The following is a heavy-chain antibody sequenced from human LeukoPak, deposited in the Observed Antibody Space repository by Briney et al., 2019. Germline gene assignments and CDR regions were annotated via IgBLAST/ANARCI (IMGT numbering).Heavy chain of an antibody. D-gene: IGHD3-10*01. CDR1: GYTFTSYY. CDR3: AREGGYYGSGSYYSNLYFDY. J-gene: IGHJ4*02. CDR2: INPSGGST. Sequence: ASVKVSCKASGYTFTSYYMHWVRQAPGQGLEWMGIINPSGGSTSYAQKFQGRVTMTRDTSTSTVYMELSSLRSEDTAVYYCAREGGYYGSGSYYSNLYFDYWGQGTLVTVSS. V-gene: IGHV1-46*01.